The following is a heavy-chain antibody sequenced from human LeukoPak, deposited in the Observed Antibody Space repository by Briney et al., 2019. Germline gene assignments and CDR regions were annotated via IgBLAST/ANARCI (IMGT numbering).Heavy chain of an antibody. J-gene: IGHJ5*02. CDR1: GGSISSSYYY. CDR3: ARDSSTSVNWFDP. V-gene: IGHV4-39*07. D-gene: IGHD2-2*01. CDR2: IYYSGST. Sequence: SETLSLTCTVSGGSISSSYYYWGWIRQPPGKGLEWIGSIYYSGSTYYNPSLKSRVTISVDTSKNQFSLKLSSVTAADTAVYYCARDSSTSVNWFDPWGQGTLVTVSS.